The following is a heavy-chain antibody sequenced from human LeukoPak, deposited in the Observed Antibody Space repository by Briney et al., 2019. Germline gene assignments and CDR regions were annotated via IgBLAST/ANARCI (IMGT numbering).Heavy chain of an antibody. J-gene: IGHJ4*02. V-gene: IGHV4-59*08. CDR1: GGSISSYY. D-gene: IGHD1-26*01. Sequence: SETLSLTCTVSGGSISSYYWSWIRQPPGKGLEWIGYIYYSGSTNYNPSLKSRVSISVDTSKNQFSLKLSSVTAADTAVYYCARHGSYGSDYWGQGTLVTVSS. CDR2: IYYSGST. CDR3: ARHGSYGSDY.